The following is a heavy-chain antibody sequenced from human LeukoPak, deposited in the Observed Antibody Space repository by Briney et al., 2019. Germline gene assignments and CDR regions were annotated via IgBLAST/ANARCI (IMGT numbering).Heavy chain of an antibody. CDR2: IYYSGST. V-gene: IGHV4-39*07. J-gene: IGHJ5*02. D-gene: IGHD2/OR15-2a*01. Sequence: SETLSLTCTVSGGSIISSSYYWDWIRQPPGKGLEWIGSIYYSGSTYYNPSLKSRVTISVDKSKNQFSLKLSSVTAADTAVYYCARDERRNMKRGFDPWGQGTLVTVSS. CDR3: ARDERRNMKRGFDP. CDR1: GGSIISSSYY.